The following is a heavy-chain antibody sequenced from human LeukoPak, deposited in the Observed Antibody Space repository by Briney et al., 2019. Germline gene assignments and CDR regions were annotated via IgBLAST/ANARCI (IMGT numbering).Heavy chain of an antibody. V-gene: IGHV4-34*01. D-gene: IGHD3-9*01. Sequence: SETLSLTCAVYGGSFSGYYWSWIRQPPGKGLEWIGEINHSGSTNYNPSLKSRVTISVDTSKNQFSLKLSSVTAADTAVYYCEYFELLLYFDYWGQGTLVTVSS. CDR3: EYFELLLYFDY. CDR1: GGSFSGYY. J-gene: IGHJ4*02. CDR2: INHSGST.